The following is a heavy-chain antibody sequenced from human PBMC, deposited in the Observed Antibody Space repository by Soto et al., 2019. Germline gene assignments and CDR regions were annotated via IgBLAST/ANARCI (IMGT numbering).Heavy chain of an antibody. Sequence: EVQLVESGGGLIQPGGSLRLSCAVSGFTVSSNYMSWVRQAPGKGLEWVSIINSGGSTYYADSVKGRFTISRDNSKNTLYLQINSLRTEDTAVYYCARDPWYWGRGTLVTVSS. CDR3: ARDPWY. CDR1: GFTVSSNY. CDR2: INSGGST. V-gene: IGHV3-53*01. J-gene: IGHJ4*02.